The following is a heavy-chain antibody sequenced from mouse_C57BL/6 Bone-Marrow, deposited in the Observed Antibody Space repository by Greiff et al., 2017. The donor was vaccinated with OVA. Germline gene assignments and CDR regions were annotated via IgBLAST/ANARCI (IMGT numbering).Heavy chain of an antibody. J-gene: IGHJ2*01. CDR3: ASYYYGPCYLDY. D-gene: IGHD1-1*01. CDR2: IYPRSGNT. V-gene: IGHV1-81*01. Sequence: VKLMESGAELARPGASVKLSCKASGYTFTSYGISWVKQRTGQGLEWIGEIYPRSGNTYYNEKFKGKATLTADKSSSTAYMELRSLTSEDSAVYFCASYYYGPCYLDYWGQGTTLTVSS. CDR1: GYTFTSYG.